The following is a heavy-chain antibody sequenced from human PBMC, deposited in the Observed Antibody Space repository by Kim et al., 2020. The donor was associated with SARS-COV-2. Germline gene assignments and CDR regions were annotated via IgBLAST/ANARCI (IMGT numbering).Heavy chain of an antibody. Sequence: SETLSLTCTVSGYSISSGYYWGWIRQPPGKGLEWIGSIYHSGSTYYNPSLKSRVTISVDTSKNQFSLKLSSVTAADTAVYYCARKRSCGGDCLPLFDYWGQGTLVTVSS. CDR1: GYSISSGYY. V-gene: IGHV4-38-2*02. CDR3: ARKRSCGGDCLPLFDY. D-gene: IGHD2-21*02. CDR2: IYHSGST. J-gene: IGHJ4*02.